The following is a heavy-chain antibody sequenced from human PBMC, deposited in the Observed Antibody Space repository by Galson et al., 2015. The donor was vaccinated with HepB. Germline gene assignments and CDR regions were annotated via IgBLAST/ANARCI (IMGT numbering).Heavy chain of an antibody. CDR2: IYSGGST. Sequence: SLRLSCAASGLTVSSNYMSWVRQAPGKGLGWVSVIYSGGSTYYADSVKGRFTISRDNSKNTLYLQMNSLRAEDTAVYYCARDRRWYSHDYSDYTEGHSYGMDVWGQGTTVTVSS. J-gene: IGHJ6*02. CDR1: GLTVSSNY. CDR3: ARDRRWYSHDYSDYTEGHSYGMDV. D-gene: IGHD4-11*01. V-gene: IGHV3-53*01.